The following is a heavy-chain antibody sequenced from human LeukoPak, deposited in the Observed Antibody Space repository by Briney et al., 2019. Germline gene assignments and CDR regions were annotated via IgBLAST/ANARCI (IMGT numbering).Heavy chain of an antibody. V-gene: IGHV4-34*01. J-gene: IGHJ4*02. D-gene: IGHD2-2*01. CDR2: ITDGGRT. CDR3: VRRTRVAMPNALDLISDF. Sequence: PADPLSLTCAVYGDSLSGHYWSWIRQPPGKGLEWIGEITDGGRTSYSPSLKSRATISIVPSQSQFSLQLDSVTAADTAIYYCVRRTRVAMPNALDLISDFWGQGTLVTVSS. CDR1: GDSLSGHY.